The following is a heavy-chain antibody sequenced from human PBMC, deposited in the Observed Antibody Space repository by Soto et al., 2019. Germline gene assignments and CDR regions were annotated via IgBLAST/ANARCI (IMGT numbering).Heavy chain of an antibody. CDR2: IYYSGST. D-gene: IGHD5-18*01. CDR1: GGSISSGGYY. J-gene: IGHJ6*02. V-gene: IGHV4-31*03. Sequence: SETLSLTCTVSGGSISSGGYYWSLIRQHPGKGLEWIGYIYYSGSTYYNPSLKSRVTISVDTSKNQFSPKLSSVTAADTAVYYCARDQRGYSYGRPTNYGMDVWGQGTTVTVSS. CDR3: ARDQRGYSYGRPTNYGMDV.